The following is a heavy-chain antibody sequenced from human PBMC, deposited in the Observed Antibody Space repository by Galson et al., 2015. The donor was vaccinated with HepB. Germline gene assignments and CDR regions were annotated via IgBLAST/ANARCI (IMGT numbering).Heavy chain of an antibody. V-gene: IGHV3-30-3*01. D-gene: IGHD3-3*01. CDR2: ISYDGINK. CDR1: GFTFSSFP. CDR3: ARDLSSGITAFGLGQYHYYAMDV. J-gene: IGHJ6*02. Sequence: SLRLSCAASGFTFSSFPTHWVRQSPGKGLEWVAVISYDGINKYYADSVKGRFTVSRDDSKNTVFLQMNSLTVEDTAVYYCARDLSSGITAFGLGQYHYYAMDVWGQGTTVTVSS.